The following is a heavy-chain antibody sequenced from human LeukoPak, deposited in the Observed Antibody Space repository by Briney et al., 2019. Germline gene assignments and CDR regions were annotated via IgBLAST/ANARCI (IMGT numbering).Heavy chain of an antibody. J-gene: IGHJ4*02. CDR1: GYTLTSYG. V-gene: IGHV1-18*01. D-gene: IGHD6-13*01. Sequence: ASVKVSCKASGYTLTSYGISWVRQAPGQGLEWMGWISAYNGNTNYAQKRQGRVTMTTDTSTSTAYMELRSLRSDDTAVYYCAREVVYRSSWYFGDYWGQGTLVTVSS. CDR2: ISAYNGNT. CDR3: AREVVYRSSWYFGDY.